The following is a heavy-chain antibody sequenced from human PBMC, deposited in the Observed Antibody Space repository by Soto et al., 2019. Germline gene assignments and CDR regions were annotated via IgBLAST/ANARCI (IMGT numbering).Heavy chain of an antibody. CDR3: ARGLRYFDAQTYYYYYGMDV. D-gene: IGHD3-9*01. J-gene: IGHJ6*02. Sequence: PSETLSLTCAVYGGSFSGYYWSWIRQPPGKGLEWIGEINHSGSTNYNPSLKSRVTISVDTSKNQFSLKLSSVTAADTAVYYCARGLRYFDAQTYYYYYGMDVWGQGTTVT. CDR2: INHSGST. CDR1: GGSFSGYY. V-gene: IGHV4-34*01.